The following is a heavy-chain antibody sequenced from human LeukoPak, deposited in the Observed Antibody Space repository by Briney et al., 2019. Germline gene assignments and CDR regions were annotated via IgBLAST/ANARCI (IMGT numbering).Heavy chain of an antibody. J-gene: IGHJ3*02. D-gene: IGHD3-22*01. CDR1: GFTFSSYS. CDR2: ISSSSSYI. Sequence: PGGSLRLSCAASGFTFSSYSMNWVRQAPGKGLEWVSSISSSSSYIYYADSVKGRFTISRDNAKNSLYLQMNSLRAEDTAVYYCARHYAYYYDSSFTVDAFDIWGQGTMVTVSS. V-gene: IGHV3-21*01. CDR3: ARHYAYYYDSSFTVDAFDI.